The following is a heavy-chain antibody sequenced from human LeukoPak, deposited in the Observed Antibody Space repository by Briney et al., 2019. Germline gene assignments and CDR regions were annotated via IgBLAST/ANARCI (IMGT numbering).Heavy chain of an antibody. J-gene: IGHJ4*02. D-gene: IGHD2-2*01. V-gene: IGHV3-7*01. Sequence: GGSLRLSCTASGFTFTRDWMSWVRQAPGKGLEWVANIKQDGSQRYYVDSVKGRFTIARDNAKNSLYLQMNSLRAEDTALYHCARDGLPAALNFWGQGTLVTVSS. CDR1: GFTFTRDW. CDR2: IKQDGSQR. CDR3: ARDGLPAALNF.